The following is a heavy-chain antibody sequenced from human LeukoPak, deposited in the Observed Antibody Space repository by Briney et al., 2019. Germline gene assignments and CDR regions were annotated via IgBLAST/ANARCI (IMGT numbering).Heavy chain of an antibody. J-gene: IGHJ4*02. D-gene: IGHD5-18*01. Sequence: SQTLSLTCTVSGGSISSGSYYWSWIRQPAGKGLEWIGRIYTSGSTNYNPSLKSRVTVSVDTSKNQFSLKLSSVTAADTAVYYCASVDTAMAYFDYWGRGTLVTVSS. CDR1: GGSISSGSYY. CDR2: IYTSGST. V-gene: IGHV4-61*02. CDR3: ASVDTAMAYFDY.